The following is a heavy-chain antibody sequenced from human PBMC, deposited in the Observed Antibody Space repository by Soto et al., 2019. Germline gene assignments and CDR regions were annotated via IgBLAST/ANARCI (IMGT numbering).Heavy chain of an antibody. J-gene: IGHJ4*02. CDR3: ARAESVGATTRYFDY. D-gene: IGHD1-26*01. Sequence: QVQLVQSGAEEKKPGASVKVSCKASGYTFTNYAMHWVRQAPGQRLEWMGRINGGNGNTKYSQNFQGRVTITRDTAASTAYMVLSSLRSEDTAVYYCARAESVGATTRYFDYWGQGTLVTVSS. V-gene: IGHV1-3*05. CDR2: INGGNGNT. CDR1: GYTFTNYA.